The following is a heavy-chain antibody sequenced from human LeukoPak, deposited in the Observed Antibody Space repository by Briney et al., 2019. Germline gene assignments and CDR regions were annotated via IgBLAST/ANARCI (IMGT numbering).Heavy chain of an antibody. CDR2: IKQDGSEK. CDR3: AKDGGVVVPASDY. D-gene: IGHD2-2*01. CDR1: GFTFSSYW. Sequence: GGSLRLSCAASGFTFSSYWMSWVRQAPGKGLEWVANIKQDGSEKYYVDSVKGRFTISRDNAKNSLYLQMNSLRAEDTAVYYCAKDGGVVVPASDYWGQGTLVTVSS. V-gene: IGHV3-7*03. J-gene: IGHJ4*02.